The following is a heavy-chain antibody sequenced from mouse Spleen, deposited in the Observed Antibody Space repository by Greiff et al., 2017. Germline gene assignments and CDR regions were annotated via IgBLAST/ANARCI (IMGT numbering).Heavy chain of an antibody. D-gene: IGHD3-1*01. CDR1: GYTFTSYW. Sequence: VQLQQSGAELVKPGASVKLSCKTSGYTFTSYWIQWVKQRPGQGLGWIGEIFPGTGTTYYNEKFKGKATLTIDTSSSTAYMQLSSLTSEDSAVYFCARSGGAYWGQGTLVTVSA. V-gene: IGHV1S132*01. CDR2: IFPGTGTT. J-gene: IGHJ3*01. CDR3: ARSGGAY.